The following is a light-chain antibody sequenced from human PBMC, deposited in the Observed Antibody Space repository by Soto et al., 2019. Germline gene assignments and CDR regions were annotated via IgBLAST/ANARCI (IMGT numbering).Light chain of an antibody. J-gene: IGKJ1*01. Sequence: DFVVSPSADAPALSIWARTALNCKSRQRVLYSSYNKNYLAWYQQKPGQPPKLLISLASTRESGVPGRFSGSGSETDFTLTISSLQAEDVAIYYCQQSYSRPLTFGKGTKVDIK. CDR1: QRVLYSSYNKNY. CDR3: QQSYSRPLT. V-gene: IGKV4-1*01. CDR2: LAS.